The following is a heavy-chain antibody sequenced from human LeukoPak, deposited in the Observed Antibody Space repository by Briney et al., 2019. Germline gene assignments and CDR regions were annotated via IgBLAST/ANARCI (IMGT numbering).Heavy chain of an antibody. CDR2: IKQDGSEK. J-gene: IGHJ4*02. D-gene: IGHD6-19*01. Sequence: GGSLTLSCAASGFTFSSYWMSWVRQAPGKGLEWVANIKQDGSEKYYVDSVKGRFTISRDNAKNSLYLQMNSLRAEDTAVYYCARGSSGWYQDYWGQGTLVTVSS. CDR3: ARGSSGWYQDY. V-gene: IGHV3-7*01. CDR1: GFTFSSYW.